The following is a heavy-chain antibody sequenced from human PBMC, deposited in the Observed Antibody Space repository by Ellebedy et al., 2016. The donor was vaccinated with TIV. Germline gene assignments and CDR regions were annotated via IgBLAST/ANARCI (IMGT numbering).Heavy chain of an antibody. Sequence: SETLSLXXAVYGGSFSGYYWSWIRQPPGKGLEWIGEINHSGSTNYNPSLKSRVTISVDTSKNQFSLKLSSVTAADTAVYYCARGLGIWQWLARKEGYYFDYWGQGTLVTVSS. CDR2: INHSGST. V-gene: IGHV4-34*01. CDR1: GGSFSGYY. CDR3: ARGLGIWQWLARKEGYYFDY. D-gene: IGHD6-19*01. J-gene: IGHJ4*02.